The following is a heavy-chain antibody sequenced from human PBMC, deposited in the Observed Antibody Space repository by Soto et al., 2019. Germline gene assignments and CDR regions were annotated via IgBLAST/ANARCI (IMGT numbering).Heavy chain of an antibody. V-gene: IGHV3-53*02. J-gene: IGHJ3*01. CDR3: AGDTENTGGGLDV. CDR2: IYRDGRP. CDR1: GFSVSHNY. Sequence: EVQVVETGGGLIQPGGSLRLSCAVSGFSVSHNYMTWVRQAPGQGLDWVSVIYRDGRPYYANSVKGRFTLSRDTSKNMVYLHLNCRRVDDTAVYYCAGDTENTGGGLDVWGQGAMVTVSS. D-gene: IGHD2-8*02.